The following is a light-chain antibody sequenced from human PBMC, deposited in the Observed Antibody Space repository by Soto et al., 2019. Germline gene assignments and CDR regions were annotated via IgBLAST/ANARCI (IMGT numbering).Light chain of an antibody. Sequence: EIVMTQSPATLSVSPGERATLSCRASQSVSSNLAWYQQKPGQPPRLLIYGASTRATGIPARFSGSGSETEFTLTIRSLQSEDFAVYYCQQYHHCPGNFGQGTKLEIK. V-gene: IGKV3-15*01. J-gene: IGKJ2*01. CDR3: QQYHHCPGN. CDR2: GAS. CDR1: QSVSSN.